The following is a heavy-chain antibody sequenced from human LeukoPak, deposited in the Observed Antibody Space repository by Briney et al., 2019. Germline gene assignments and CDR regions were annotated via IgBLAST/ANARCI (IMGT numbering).Heavy chain of an antibody. CDR1: GFPFIEYS. CDR2: IGIDSGNT. Sequence: PGGSLRLSCTASGFPFIEYSMNWVRQPPGKGLEWISYIGIDSGNTKYADSVRGRFTISADKAKNSLYLQMNSLRVEDTAVYYCARDHNYAFDNWGQGTLVSVAS. J-gene: IGHJ4*02. D-gene: IGHD1-1*01. V-gene: IGHV3-48*01. CDR3: ARDHNYAFDN.